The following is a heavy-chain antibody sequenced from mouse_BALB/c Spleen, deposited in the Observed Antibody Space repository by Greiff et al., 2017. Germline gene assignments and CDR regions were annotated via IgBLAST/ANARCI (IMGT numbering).Heavy chain of an antibody. V-gene: IGHV1-7*01. CDR1: GYTFTSYW. J-gene: IGHJ2*01. Sequence: VQLQQSGAELAKPGASVKMSCKASGYTFTSYWMHWVKQRPGQGLEWIGYINPSTGYTEYNQKFKDKATLTADKSSSTAYMQLSSLTSEDSAVYYCANDGYYYFDYWGQGTTLTVSS. D-gene: IGHD2-3*01. CDR2: INPSTGYT. CDR3: ANDGYYYFDY.